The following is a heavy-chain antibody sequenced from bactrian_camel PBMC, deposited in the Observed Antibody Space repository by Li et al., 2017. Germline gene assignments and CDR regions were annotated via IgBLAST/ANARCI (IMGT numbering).Heavy chain of an antibody. J-gene: IGHJ4*01. CDR2: ISPGSGRR. D-gene: IGHD6*01. CDR1: GSIVGTLC. V-gene: IGHV3S40*01. Sequence: VQLVESGGGSVQAGGSLRLSCASSGSIVGTLCMGWVRQAPGKEREGVAAISPGSGRRYYGDSVKGRFTISRDDAKNTLYLQMNSLKPEDTAMYYCAVGHWGGGQCYPAAGYMCQGTQVTVS.